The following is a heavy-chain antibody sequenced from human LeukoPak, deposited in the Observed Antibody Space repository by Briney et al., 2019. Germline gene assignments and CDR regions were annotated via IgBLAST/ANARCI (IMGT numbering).Heavy chain of an antibody. V-gene: IGHV1-2*02. J-gene: IGHJ4*02. CDR2: INPNSGGT. Sequence: ASVKVSCKASGYPFTGYYMHWVRQAPGQGLEWMGWINPNSGGTNYAQKFQGRVTMTRDTSISTAYMELSRLRSDDTAVYYCARAFPRSGYSSGWGQGTLVTVSS. CDR3: ARAFPRSGYSSG. D-gene: IGHD6-19*01. CDR1: GYPFTGYY.